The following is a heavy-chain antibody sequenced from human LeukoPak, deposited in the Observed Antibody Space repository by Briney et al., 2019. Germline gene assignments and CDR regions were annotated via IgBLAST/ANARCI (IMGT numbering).Heavy chain of an antibody. CDR3: ARIAVAGPFFDY. J-gene: IGHJ4*02. Sequence: GGSLRLSCAASGFTFSSYSMNWVRQAPGKGLEWVANIMQDGSGKYYVDSVKGRFTISRDNAKNSLYLQMNSLRAEDTAVYYCARIAVAGPFFDYWGQGTLVTVSS. D-gene: IGHD6-19*01. CDR1: GFTFSSYS. CDR2: IMQDGSGK. V-gene: IGHV3-7*01.